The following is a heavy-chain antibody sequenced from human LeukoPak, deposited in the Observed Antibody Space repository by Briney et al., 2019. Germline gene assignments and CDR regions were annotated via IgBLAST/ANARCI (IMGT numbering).Heavy chain of an antibody. Sequence: GKSLRLSCAASGFIFGGYGMQWVRQAPGKGLEWVALIWYDGSNKYYADSVKGRFTISRDNSKNTVYLQMNSLRAEDTAVYYCAKGAPVGGTRHFDHWGQGTLVTVSS. CDR1: GFIFGGYG. CDR2: IWYDGSNK. J-gene: IGHJ5*02. CDR3: AKGAPVGGTRHFDH. D-gene: IGHD1-26*01. V-gene: IGHV3-33*06.